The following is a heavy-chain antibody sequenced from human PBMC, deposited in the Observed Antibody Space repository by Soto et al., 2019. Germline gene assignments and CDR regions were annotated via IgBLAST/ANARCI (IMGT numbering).Heavy chain of an antibody. CDR2: ISPKSGGT. CDR3: ARPPGYISDWYYFDL. J-gene: IGHJ4*02. V-gene: IGHV1-2*02. CDR1: GYTVTGYY. D-gene: IGHD6-19*01. Sequence: ASVKVSCKASGYTVTGYYMHCVRQAPGQGFEWMGRISPKSGGTNYAQKFQGRVTMTWDTSLNTAYMELSSLISEDTAVYYCARPPGYISDWYYFDLWGQGTLVTVSS.